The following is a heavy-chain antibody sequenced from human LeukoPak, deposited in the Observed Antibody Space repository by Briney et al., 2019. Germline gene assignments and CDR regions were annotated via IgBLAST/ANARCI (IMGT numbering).Heavy chain of an antibody. CDR3: ARQTSGYYVDY. J-gene: IGHJ4*02. CDR2: IYYSGST. Sequence: SETLSLTCTVSGGSISSSSYCWGWIRQPPGKGLEWVGFIYYSGSTYYNPSLKSRVTISVDTSKNQFSLKLSSVTAADTAVYYCARQTSGYYVDYWGQGSLVTVSS. CDR1: GGSISSSSYC. V-gene: IGHV4-39*01. D-gene: IGHD3-22*01.